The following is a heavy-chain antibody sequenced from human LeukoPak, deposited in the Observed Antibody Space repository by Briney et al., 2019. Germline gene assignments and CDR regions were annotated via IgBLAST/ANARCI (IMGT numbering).Heavy chain of an antibody. Sequence: KPSETLSLTCAVYGGSFSGYYWSWIRQPPGKGLEWIGEINHSGSTNYNPSLKSRVTISVDTSKNQFSLKLSSVTAADTAVYYCARRRAYYYNSSGPYRGGAFDIWGQGTMVTVSS. J-gene: IGHJ3*02. CDR2: INHSGST. V-gene: IGHV4-34*01. D-gene: IGHD3-22*01. CDR1: GGSFSGYY. CDR3: ARRRAYYYNSSGPYRGGAFDI.